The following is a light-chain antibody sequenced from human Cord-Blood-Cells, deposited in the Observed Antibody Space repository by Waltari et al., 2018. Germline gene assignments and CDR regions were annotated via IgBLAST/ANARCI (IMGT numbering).Light chain of an antibody. CDR2: NDS. J-gene: IGLJ2*01. Sequence: SYELTQPPSVSVSPGKTARSTCSGDALPKQYAYWYQQKPGQAPVLVIYNDSERPSGTPERFSGSSSGTTVTLTISGVQAEDEADYYCQSADSSGTYVVFGGGTKLTVL. CDR1: ALPKQY. V-gene: IGLV3-25*02. CDR3: QSADSSGTYVV.